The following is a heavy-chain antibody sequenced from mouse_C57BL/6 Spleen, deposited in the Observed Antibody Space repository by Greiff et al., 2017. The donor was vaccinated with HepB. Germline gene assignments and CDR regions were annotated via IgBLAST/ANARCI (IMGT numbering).Heavy chain of an antibody. V-gene: IGHV1-80*01. D-gene: IGHD1-1*01. CDR2: IYPGDGDT. J-gene: IGHJ2*01. Sequence: QVQLQQSGAELVKPGASVKISCKASGYAFSSYWMNWVKQRPGKGLEWIGQIYPGDGDTNYNGKFKGKATLTADKSSSTAYMQLSSLTSEDSAVYSGERGGFHYYSSSVNYFDYWGQGTTLTVSS. CDR3: ERGGFHYYSSSVNYFDY. CDR1: GYAFSSYW.